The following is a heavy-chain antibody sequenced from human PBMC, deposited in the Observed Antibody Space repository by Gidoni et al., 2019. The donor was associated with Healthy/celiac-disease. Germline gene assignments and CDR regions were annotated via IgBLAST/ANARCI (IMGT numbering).Heavy chain of an antibody. V-gene: IGHV3-21*01. CDR2: ISSGSSYI. CDR3: ARDSANSGNYFPYNGFDP. J-gene: IGHJ5*02. CDR1: GVTFRSYS. D-gene: IGHD3-10*01. Sequence: EVQLVESGGGRVKPGGSLRLSCAASGVTFRSYSMNWVRQAPGKGLGWVSSISSGSSYIYDTDSLEDRFTSTGDNTENALYLQVNSVRAEDTSVYYCARDSANSGNYFPYNGFDPWGQGTLVTVSS.